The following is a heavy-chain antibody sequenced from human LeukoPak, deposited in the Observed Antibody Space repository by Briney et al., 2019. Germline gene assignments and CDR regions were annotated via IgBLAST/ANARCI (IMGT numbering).Heavy chain of an antibody. CDR3: ARQSREMATINARVGRMGGFDP. CDR2: IYYSGST. V-gene: IGHV4-39*01. CDR1: GGSISSSSYY. Sequence: PSETLSLTCTVSGGSISSSSYYWGWIRQPPGKGLEWIGSIYYSGSTYYNPSLKSRVTISVDTSKNQFSLKLSSVTAADTAVYYCARQSREMATINARVGRMGGFDPWGQGTLVTVSS. J-gene: IGHJ5*02. D-gene: IGHD5-24*01.